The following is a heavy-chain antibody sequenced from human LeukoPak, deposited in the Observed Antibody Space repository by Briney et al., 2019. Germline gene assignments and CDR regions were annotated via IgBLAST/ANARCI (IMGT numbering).Heavy chain of an antibody. J-gene: IGHJ3*02. CDR1: GYSFNDYY. Sequence: ASVKVSCKASGYSFNDYYLHWVRQAPGQGLEWMAWIKPDSGVTNYAQRFQGWVTMTRDTSISTAYMELRRLTSDDTAVYYCARMGDSGSYGSDIWGQGTMVTVSS. D-gene: IGHD3-10*01. V-gene: IGHV1-2*04. CDR3: ARMGDSGSYGSDI. CDR2: IKPDSGVT.